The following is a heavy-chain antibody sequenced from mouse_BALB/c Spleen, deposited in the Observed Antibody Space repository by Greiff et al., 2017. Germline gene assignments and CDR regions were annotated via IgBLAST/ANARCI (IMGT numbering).Heavy chain of an antibody. D-gene: IGHD2-3*01. J-gene: IGHJ3*01. CDR3: ARDGYFPFAY. CDR1: GYTFTSYW. CDR2: INPSTGYT. V-gene: IGHV1-7*01. Sequence: VQLQQSGAELAKPGASVKMSCKASGYTFTSYWMHWVKQRPGQGLEWIGYINPSTGYTEYNQKFKDKATLTADKSSSTAYMQLSSLTSEDSAVYYCARDGYFPFAYWGQGTLVTVSA.